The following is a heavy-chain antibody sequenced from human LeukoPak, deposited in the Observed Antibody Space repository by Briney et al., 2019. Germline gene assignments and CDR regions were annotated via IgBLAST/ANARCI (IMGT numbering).Heavy chain of an antibody. CDR3: ARGSPPDFWSGYSYYFDY. V-gene: IGHV4-34*01. CDR1: GGSLSGYY. D-gene: IGHD3-3*01. J-gene: IGHJ4*02. CDR2: IYYSGST. Sequence: SETLSLTCAVYGGSLSGYYWSWIRQPPGKGLEWIGSIYYSGSTYYNPSLKSRVTTSVDTSKNQFSLKLSSVTAADTAVYYCARGSPPDFWSGYSYYFDYWGQGTLVTVSS.